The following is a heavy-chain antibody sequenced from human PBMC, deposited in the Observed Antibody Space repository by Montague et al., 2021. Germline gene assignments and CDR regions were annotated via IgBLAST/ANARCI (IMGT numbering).Heavy chain of an antibody. CDR2: IYSSGST. Sequence: SETLSLTCNVSGGSISSNSYYWGWIRQPPGKGLEWIGSIYSSGSTYYNPSIKIRVTISADTSKNQFSLKLSSVTAADTAVYYCTRPGGYCTNDTCYFWFAPWGQGSLVTVSS. D-gene: IGHD2-8*01. V-gene: IGHV4-39*01. CDR3: TRPGGYCTNDTCYFWFAP. J-gene: IGHJ5*02. CDR1: GGSISSNSYY.